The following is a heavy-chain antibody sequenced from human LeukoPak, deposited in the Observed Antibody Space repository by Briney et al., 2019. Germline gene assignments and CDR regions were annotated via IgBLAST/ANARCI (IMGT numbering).Heavy chain of an antibody. J-gene: IGHJ4*02. V-gene: IGHV3-23*01. D-gene: IGHD3-22*01. Sequence: PGGSLRLSCAASGFTFSSYAMSWVRQAPGKGLEWVSAISGSGGSTYYADSVKGRFTISRDNSKNTLYLQMNSLRAEDTAVYYCAKDSAPYYYDSSGYPQGYWGQGTLVTVSS. CDR3: AKDSAPYYYDSSGYPQGY. CDR1: GFTFSSYA. CDR2: ISGSGGST.